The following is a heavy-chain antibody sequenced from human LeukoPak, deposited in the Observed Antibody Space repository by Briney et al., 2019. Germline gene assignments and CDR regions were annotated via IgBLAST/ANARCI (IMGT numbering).Heavy chain of an antibody. V-gene: IGHV3-30*02. Sequence: GGSLRLSCAASGFTFSSYGMHWVRQAPGKGLEWVAFIRYDGSNKYYADSVEGRFTISRDNSKNTLYLQMNSLRAEDTAVYYCAKDPNFWSALQEGYFDYWGQGTLVTVSS. J-gene: IGHJ4*02. D-gene: IGHD3-3*01. CDR2: IRYDGSNK. CDR3: AKDPNFWSALQEGYFDY. CDR1: GFTFSSYG.